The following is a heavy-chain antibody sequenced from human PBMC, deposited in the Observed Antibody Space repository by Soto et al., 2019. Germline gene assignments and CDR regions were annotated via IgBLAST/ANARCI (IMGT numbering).Heavy chain of an antibody. CDR1: GFTFSSYW. D-gene: IGHD1-1*01. V-gene: IGHV3-7*04. CDR2: INKDGSEN. CDR3: ARCTSAAPGMDD. Sequence: EVQLVESGGGLVQPGGSLRLSCAASGFTFSSYWMTWVRQAPGKGLEWLANINKDGSENNYVDAVKGRLTISRDKAKNSLSVQVNSLSAEDTAVYYCARCTSAAPGMDDWGQGILVTVSS. J-gene: IGHJ4*02.